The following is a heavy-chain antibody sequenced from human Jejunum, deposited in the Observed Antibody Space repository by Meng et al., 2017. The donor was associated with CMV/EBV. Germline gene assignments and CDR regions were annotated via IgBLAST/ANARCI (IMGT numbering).Heavy chain of an antibody. CDR2: IYHTGGT. Sequence: YYWNWIRQSPGKGLEWIGYIYHTGGTTYNPSLKSRVSISVDTSKNQFSLRLSSVTPADTAVYYYARLKLVVPAAARDYYYGLDVWGQGTTVTVSS. CDR1: YY. J-gene: IGHJ6*02. V-gene: IGHV4-59*01. CDR3: ARLKLVVPAAARDYYYGLDV. D-gene: IGHD2-2*01.